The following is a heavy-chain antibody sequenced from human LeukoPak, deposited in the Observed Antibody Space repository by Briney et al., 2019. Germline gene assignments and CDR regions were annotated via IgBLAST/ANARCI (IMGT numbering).Heavy chain of an antibody. CDR3: ARGRKFYDILTGRNWFDP. Sequence: PSETLSLTCTVSGXSISSYYWSWIRQPPGKGLESIGYIYYSGSTNYNPSLKSRVTISVDTSKNQFSLKLSSVTAADTAVYYCARGRKFYDILTGRNWFDPRGQGTLVTVSS. CDR1: GXSISSYY. CDR2: IYYSGST. V-gene: IGHV4-59*01. J-gene: IGHJ5*02. D-gene: IGHD3-9*01.